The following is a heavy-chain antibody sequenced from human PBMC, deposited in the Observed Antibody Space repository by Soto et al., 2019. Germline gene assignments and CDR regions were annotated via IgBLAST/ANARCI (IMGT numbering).Heavy chain of an antibody. Sequence: AEGKGSCKDSGYTFTIHDIHWVRQAPGQGLEWMAGLNPHSGKAAYAQRFQGRLTMTGNASTSTAYMELSGLRSEDTAMYYCARVSSIAARRSYDSWGQGTLVTVSS. CDR1: GYTFTIHD. J-gene: IGHJ4*02. V-gene: IGHV1-8*01. CDR3: ARVSSIAARRSYDS. D-gene: IGHD6-6*01. CDR2: LNPHSGKA.